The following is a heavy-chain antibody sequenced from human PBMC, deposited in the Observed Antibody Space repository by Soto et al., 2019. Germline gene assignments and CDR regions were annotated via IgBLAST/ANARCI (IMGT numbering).Heavy chain of an antibody. J-gene: IGHJ4*02. V-gene: IGHV1-18*01. CDR1: GFTFSKFG. Sequence: QVQLVQSGAEVKRPGASVKVSCKASGFTFSKFGISWVRQAPRQGLEWMGWISGYNGNTDYAQMCQGRVTMTTDTYTSTAYLELRSLRADDTAVLFCARAYCSAGSCYPDNWGQGTLVTVSS. CDR2: ISGYNGNT. CDR3: ARAYCSAGSCYPDN. D-gene: IGHD2-15*01.